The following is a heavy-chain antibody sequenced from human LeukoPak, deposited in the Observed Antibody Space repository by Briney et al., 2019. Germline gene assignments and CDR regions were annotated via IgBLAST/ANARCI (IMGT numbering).Heavy chain of an antibody. D-gene: IGHD3-22*01. CDR3: ARNSAYYSSSDY. CDR2: INPNSGDT. J-gene: IGHJ4*02. CDR1: GYTFTDYY. V-gene: IGHV1-2*02. Sequence: ASVKVSCKASGYTFTDYYMHCGRQAPGQGLEWMGWINPNSGDTNYAQKFQGRVTMTRDTSISTAYMDLSGLRSDDTAVYYCARNSAYYSSSDYWGQGTLVTVSS.